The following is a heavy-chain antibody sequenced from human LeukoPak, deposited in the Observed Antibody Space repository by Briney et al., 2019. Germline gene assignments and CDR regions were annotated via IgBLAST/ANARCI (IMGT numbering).Heavy chain of an antibody. Sequence: GGSLRLSCAASGCTFSSYWMSWVRQAPGKGLEWVAIIKPDGTEKYYVDSLRGRFTISRDNAKNSLYLQMNSLRAADTAVYYCARNLELGFDYWGQGNLVTVST. J-gene: IGHJ4*02. CDR3: ARNLELGFDY. CDR1: GCTFSSYW. D-gene: IGHD6-13*01. V-gene: IGHV3-7*05. CDR2: IKPDGTEK.